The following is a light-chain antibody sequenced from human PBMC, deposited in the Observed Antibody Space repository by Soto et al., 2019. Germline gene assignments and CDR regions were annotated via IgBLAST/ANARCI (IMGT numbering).Light chain of an antibody. CDR2: AAS. CDR3: QKYSSVPV. Sequence: DIQMTQSTTSLSASVGDRVTITCRASQGIRNFVAWYQQKPGKPPKLLIYAASTLQSGFPSRFSGSGSGAVFTITINRLHPEDVATYSCQKYSSVPVFGPGTKVEI. J-gene: IGKJ3*01. CDR1: QGIRNF. V-gene: IGKV1-27*01.